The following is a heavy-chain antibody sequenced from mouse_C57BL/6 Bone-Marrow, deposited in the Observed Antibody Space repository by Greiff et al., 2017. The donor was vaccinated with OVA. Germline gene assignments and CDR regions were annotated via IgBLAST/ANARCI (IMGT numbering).Heavy chain of an antibody. V-gene: IGHV2-6*01. Sequence: VKLMESGPGLVAPSQSLSITCTVSGFSLTSYGVDWVRQSPGKGLEWLGVIWGVGSTNYNSALKSRLSISKDNSKSQVFLKMNSLQTDDTAMYYCASDYYGMDYWGQGTSVTVSS. CDR3: ASDYYGMDY. D-gene: IGHD1-1*01. CDR1: GFSLTSYG. J-gene: IGHJ4*01. CDR2: IWGVGST.